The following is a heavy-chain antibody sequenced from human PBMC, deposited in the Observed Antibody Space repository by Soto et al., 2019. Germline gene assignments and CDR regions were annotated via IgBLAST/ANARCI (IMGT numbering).Heavy chain of an antibody. Sequence: EVHLVESGGGLVQPGGSLRLSCAASGFTFSSYWMHWVRQGPGEGLVWVSRIMSDGSGTTYADSVKGRFKISRDNAKNTLYLQMNSLRAEDTAVYHCARSRGSGGVEYNMDVWGQGTTVTVSS. J-gene: IGHJ6*02. CDR2: IMSDGSGT. CDR3: ARSRGSGGVEYNMDV. CDR1: GFTFSSYW. D-gene: IGHD3-16*01. V-gene: IGHV3-74*01.